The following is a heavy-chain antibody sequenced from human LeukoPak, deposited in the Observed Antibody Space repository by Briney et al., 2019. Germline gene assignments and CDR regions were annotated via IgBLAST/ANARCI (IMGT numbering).Heavy chain of an antibody. D-gene: IGHD3-22*01. V-gene: IGHV4-4*09. CDR3: ARIGSSGYYYVGWFDP. CDR2: IYTSGST. CDR1: GGSISSYY. Sequence: SETLSLTCTVSGGSISSYYWSWIRQPPGKGLEWIGYIYTSGSTNYNPSLKSRVTISVDTSKNQFSLKLSSVTAADTAVYYCARIGSSGYYYVGWFDPWGQGTLVTVSS. J-gene: IGHJ5*02.